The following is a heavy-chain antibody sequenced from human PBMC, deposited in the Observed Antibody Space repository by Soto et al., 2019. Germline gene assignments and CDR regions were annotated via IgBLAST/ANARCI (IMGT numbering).Heavy chain of an antibody. V-gene: IGHV3-53*01. Sequence: EVQLVESGGGLIQPGGSLRLSCAVSGFTVSNNYMSWVRQAPGKGLEGVSVIYSGGYTAYGDSVKGRFTISRDNSKNTLYLKMNGLRAEGAPVYYCGPPAGGGGYWGQGTLVTVSS. CDR3: GPPAGGGGY. D-gene: IGHD3-10*01. J-gene: IGHJ4*02. CDR2: IYSGGYT. CDR1: GFTVSNNY.